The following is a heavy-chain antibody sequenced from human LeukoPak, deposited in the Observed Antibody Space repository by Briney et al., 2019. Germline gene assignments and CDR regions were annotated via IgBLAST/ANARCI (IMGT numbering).Heavy chain of an antibody. V-gene: IGHV4-34*01. D-gene: IGHD4-17*01. Sequence: PSETLSLTCAVYGGSFSGYYWSWIRQPPGKGLEWIGEINHSGSTNYNPSLGSRVTISLDTSKNQFSLKLRFVTAGDTAVYYCARVPALALTTGEAFDSWGQGTLVTVSS. CDR1: GGSFSGYY. CDR2: INHSGST. J-gene: IGHJ4*02. CDR3: ARVPALALTTGEAFDS.